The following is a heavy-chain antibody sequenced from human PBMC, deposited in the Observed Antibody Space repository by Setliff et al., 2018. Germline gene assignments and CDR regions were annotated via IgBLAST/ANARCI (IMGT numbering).Heavy chain of an antibody. V-gene: IGHV4-38-2*01. Sequence: PSETLSLTCAVSYYSISSGYYWGRIRQPPGKGLEWIGSMYHSGSTYYSPSLESRVTISVDMSKNHLSLKLSSVTAADTAVYYCARHIWGAKMQLPHDVFDIWGQGTMVTVSS. CDR1: YYSISSGYY. CDR3: ARHIWGAKMQLPHDVFDI. J-gene: IGHJ3*02. D-gene: IGHD2-2*01. CDR2: MYHSGST.